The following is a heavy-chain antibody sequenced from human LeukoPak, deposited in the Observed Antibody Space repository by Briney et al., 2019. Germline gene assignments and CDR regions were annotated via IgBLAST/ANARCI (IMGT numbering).Heavy chain of an antibody. CDR2: IYPGDSDT. Sequence: GESLKISCKGSGYSFTSYWIGWVRQMPGKGLEWMGIIYPGDSDTRYSPSFQGQVTISADKSIRTAYLQWSSLKASDTAMYYCAIPPGGGYCSSTSCHPWGQGTLVTVSS. CDR3: AIPPGGGYCSSTSCHP. V-gene: IGHV5-51*01. D-gene: IGHD2-2*01. CDR1: GYSFTSYW. J-gene: IGHJ5*02.